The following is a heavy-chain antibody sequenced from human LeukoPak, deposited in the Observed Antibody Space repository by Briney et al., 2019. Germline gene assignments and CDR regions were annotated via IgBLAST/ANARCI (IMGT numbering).Heavy chain of an antibody. V-gene: IGHV4-34*01. CDR1: GGSFSGYY. CDR3: ARGGGDYYMDV. Sequence: SETLSLTCTVYGGSFSGYYCSWIRQPPGKGLEWIGEINHSGSANYNPSLKSRLTISVDTSKNQFSVKLSSVTAADTAVYYCARGGGDYYMDVWGKGTTVTVSS. D-gene: IGHD3-10*01. J-gene: IGHJ6*03. CDR2: INHSGSA.